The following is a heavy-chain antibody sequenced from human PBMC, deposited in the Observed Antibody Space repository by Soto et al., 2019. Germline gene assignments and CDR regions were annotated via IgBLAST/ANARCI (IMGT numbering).Heavy chain of an antibody. CDR3: ARGRITMLRGGNDGFDI. J-gene: IGHJ3*02. CDR2: INWNGDST. Sequence: PGGSLRLSCAASGFTFDDYGMSWVRQAPGKGLEWVSGINWNGDSTGYADSMKGRFIISRDNAKNSLYLQMNSLRAEDTALYHCARGRITMLRGGNDGFDIRGQGTMVTVSS. D-gene: IGHD3-10*01. CDR1: GFTFDDYG. V-gene: IGHV3-20*01.